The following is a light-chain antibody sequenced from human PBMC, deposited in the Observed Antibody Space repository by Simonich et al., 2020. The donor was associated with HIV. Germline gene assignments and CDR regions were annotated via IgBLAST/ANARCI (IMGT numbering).Light chain of an antibody. CDR1: QSVSSN. Sequence: EIVMTQSPATLSVSPGERATLSCRASQSVSSNLAWYQQKPGQAPRLLIYDASNRATGIPARFSGSGSGTDFTLTISSLEPEDFAVYYCHQRSNWPPLTFGGGTRVEIK. CDR3: HQRSNWPPLT. V-gene: IGKV3-11*01. CDR2: DAS. J-gene: IGKJ4*01.